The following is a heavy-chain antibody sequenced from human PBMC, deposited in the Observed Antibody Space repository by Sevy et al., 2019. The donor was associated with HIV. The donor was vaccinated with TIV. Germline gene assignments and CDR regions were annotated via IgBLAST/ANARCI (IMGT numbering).Heavy chain of an antibody. J-gene: IGHJ6*02. CDR2: IKKDGSER. CDR3: ARDCSSSTCLWGLDV. D-gene: IGHD2-2*01. CDR1: GFTLSSYW. V-gene: IGHV3-7*03. Sequence: GGSLRLSCGGSGFTLSSYWMSWVRQAPGKGLEWVANIKKDGSERYYVDSVKGRFTISRDNAKKSLYLQMNSLRTEDTAVYYCARDCSSSTCLWGLDVWGQGSTVTVSS.